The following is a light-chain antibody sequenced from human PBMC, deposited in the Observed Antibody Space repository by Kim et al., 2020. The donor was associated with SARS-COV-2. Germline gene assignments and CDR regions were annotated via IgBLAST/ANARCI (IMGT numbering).Light chain of an antibody. CDR3: LQHSTYPIT. V-gene: IGKV1-17*01. CDR1: QDIRND. J-gene: IGKJ5*01. Sequence: ASVGDSVTITCQARQDIRNDLGWYQQNPGRAPKRLIYGASSLQSGVPSRFSGSGSGTEFTLTISSVQPEDFATYFCLQHSTYPITFGQGTRVEIK. CDR2: GAS.